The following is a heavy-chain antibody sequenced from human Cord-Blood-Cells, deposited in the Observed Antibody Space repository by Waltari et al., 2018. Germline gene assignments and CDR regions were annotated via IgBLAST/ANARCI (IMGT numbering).Heavy chain of an antibody. J-gene: IGHJ4*02. D-gene: IGHD5-12*01. CDR3: ARGTRGYDDY. CDR2: IYYSGST. CDR1: GGSISSHY. V-gene: IGHV4-59*11. Sequence: QVQLQESGPGLVKPSETLSLICTVSGGSISSHYWSWIRQPPGKGLEWIGYIYYSGSTNYNPSLKRRVTISVDTSKNQFSLKLSSVTAADTAVYYCARGTRGYDDYWGQGTLVTVSS.